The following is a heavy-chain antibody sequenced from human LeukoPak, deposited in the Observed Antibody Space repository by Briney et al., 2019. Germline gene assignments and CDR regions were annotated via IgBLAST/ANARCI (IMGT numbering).Heavy chain of an antibody. CDR2: FDPEDGET. D-gene: IGHD3-3*01. V-gene: IGHV1-24*01. J-gene: IGHJ5*02. Sequence: ASVKVSCKVSGYNLTELSMHWGRQAPAKGLEWMGGFDPEDGETIYAQKFQGRVTMTEDTSTDTAYMELSSLRSEDTAVYYCATSLRFLEWLPRGNWFDPWGQGTLVTVSS. CDR3: ATSLRFLEWLPRGNWFDP. CDR1: GYNLTELS.